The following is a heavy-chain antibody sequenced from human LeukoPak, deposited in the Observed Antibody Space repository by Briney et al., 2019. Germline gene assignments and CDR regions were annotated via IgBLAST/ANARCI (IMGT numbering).Heavy chain of an antibody. CDR1: GFTFRSYW. J-gene: IGHJ1*01. V-gene: IGHV3-23*01. CDR2: ISGSGGST. D-gene: IGHD3-3*01. Sequence: GGSLRLSCAVSGFTFRSYWMSWVRQAPGKGLEWVSAISGSGGSTYYADSVKGRFTISRDNSKNTLYLQMNSLRAEDTAVYYCAKDLAFWSGYYIRYFQHWGQGTLVTVSS. CDR3: AKDLAFWSGYYIRYFQH.